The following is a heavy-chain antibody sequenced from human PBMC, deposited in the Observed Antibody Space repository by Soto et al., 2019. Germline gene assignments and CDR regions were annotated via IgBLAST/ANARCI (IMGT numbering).Heavy chain of an antibody. J-gene: IGHJ6*02. D-gene: IGHD6-19*01. CDR3: GRYSSGWGDYYGMDV. Sequence: QVQLVQSGAEVKKPGSSVKVSCKASGGTFSSYTISWVRQAPGQGLEWMGRIIPILGIANYAQKFQGRVTITADKSTSTAYMELSSLRSEDTAVYYCGRYSSGWGDYYGMDVWGQGTTVTVSS. V-gene: IGHV1-69*02. CDR2: IIPILGIA. CDR1: GGTFSSYT.